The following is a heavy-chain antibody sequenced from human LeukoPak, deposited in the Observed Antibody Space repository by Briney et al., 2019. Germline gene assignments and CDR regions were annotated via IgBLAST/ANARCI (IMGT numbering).Heavy chain of an antibody. V-gene: IGHV3-23*01. D-gene: IGHD2-2*01. Sequence: GGSLRLSCAASGFTFSSYAMSWVRQAPGKGLEWVSLISSSGSDTYYTDSVKGRFTISRDNSNNTVYLQMNNLRPEDTAVFYCARGQGYESYYYMDVWGKGTTVSVSS. CDR3: ARGQGYESYYYMDV. J-gene: IGHJ6*03. CDR1: GFTFSSYA. CDR2: ISSSGSDT.